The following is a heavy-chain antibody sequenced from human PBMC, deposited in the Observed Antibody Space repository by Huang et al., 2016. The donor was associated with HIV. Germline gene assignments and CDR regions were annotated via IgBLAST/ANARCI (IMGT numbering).Heavy chain of an antibody. Sequence: QVQLVESGGGVVQPGRSLRLSCAASGFTFSSYGMHWVRQAPGKGLEWVAVISYDKRNKYDADSGNVRLTISRDNSKNTLYLQINSLTTEDTAVYYCAKGGRAAAVMDVWGKGTTVTVSS. CDR1: GFTFSSYG. D-gene: IGHD6-13*01. V-gene: IGHV3-30*18. CDR3: AKGGRAAAVMDV. J-gene: IGHJ6*04. CDR2: ISYDKRNK.